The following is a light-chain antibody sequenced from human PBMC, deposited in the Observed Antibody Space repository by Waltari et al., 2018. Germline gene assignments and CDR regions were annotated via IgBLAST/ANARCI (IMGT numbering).Light chain of an antibody. Sequence: DIQMNQSPPSLSASVEDRVTITCRASQGIGTFLAWSQQRPGHAPKSLIYTASSLESGVSARFSGSGSGTDFTLTISSLQPEDMATYYCLQYHIYPRTFGGGTRGEIK. CDR3: LQYHIYPRT. J-gene: IGKJ4*01. CDR2: TAS. CDR1: QGIGTF. V-gene: IGKV1-16*01.